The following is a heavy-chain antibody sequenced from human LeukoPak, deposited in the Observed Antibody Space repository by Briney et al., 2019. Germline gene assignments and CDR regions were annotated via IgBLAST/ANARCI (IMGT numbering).Heavy chain of an antibody. Sequence: GESLKISCKGAGYSFTSYWIGWVRQMPGKGLERMGIIYPGDSDTRYSPSFQGQVTISADKSISTAYLHWSSLKASDTAMYYCARHESYTWTHFDYWGQGTLVTVSS. V-gene: IGHV5-51*01. CDR3: ARHESYTWTHFDY. J-gene: IGHJ4*02. CDR1: GYSFTSYW. D-gene: IGHD2-2*02. CDR2: IYPGDSDT.